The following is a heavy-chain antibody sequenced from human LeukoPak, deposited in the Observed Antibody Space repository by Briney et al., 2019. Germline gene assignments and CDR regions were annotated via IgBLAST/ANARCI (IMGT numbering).Heavy chain of an antibody. Sequence: GGSLRLSCAASGFTFSSYAMHWVRRAPGKGLEWVVVISYDGSNKYYADSVKGRFTISRDNSKNTLYLQMNSLRAEDTAVYYCARVGEMATFDYWGQGTLVTVSS. J-gene: IGHJ4*02. CDR3: ARVGEMATFDY. CDR2: ISYDGSNK. CDR1: GFTFSSYA. D-gene: IGHD5-24*01. V-gene: IGHV3-30-3*01.